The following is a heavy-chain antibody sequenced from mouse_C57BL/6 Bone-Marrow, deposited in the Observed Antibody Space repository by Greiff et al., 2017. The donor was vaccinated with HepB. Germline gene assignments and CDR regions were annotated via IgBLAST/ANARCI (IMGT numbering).Heavy chain of an antibody. D-gene: IGHD4-1*01. J-gene: IGHJ2*01. CDR3: TTTGSIFDY. CDR2: IDPENGDT. Sequence: DVHLVESGAELVRPGASVKLSCTASGFNIKDDYMHWVKQRPEQGLEWIGWIDPENGDTEYASKFQGKATITADTSSNTAYLQLSSLTSEDTAVYYCTTTGSIFDYWGQGTTLTVSS. CDR1: GFNIKDDY. V-gene: IGHV14-4*01.